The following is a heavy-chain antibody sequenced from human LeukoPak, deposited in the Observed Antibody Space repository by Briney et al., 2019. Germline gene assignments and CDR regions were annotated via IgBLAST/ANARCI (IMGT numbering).Heavy chain of an antibody. V-gene: IGHV3-33*08. J-gene: IGHJ5*02. CDR3: ARDLGLRYGSGAYRFDP. D-gene: IGHD3-10*01. CDR2: IWYDGSHQ. CDR1: GFSFSTYG. Sequence: EGSLRLSCAAYGFSFSTYGMHWVRQAPGKRLESVAVIWYDGSHQYYADSVKGRFTISRDMSNNTLYLQMNNLRVDDTALYYCARDLGLRYGSGAYRFDPWGQGTQVIVSS.